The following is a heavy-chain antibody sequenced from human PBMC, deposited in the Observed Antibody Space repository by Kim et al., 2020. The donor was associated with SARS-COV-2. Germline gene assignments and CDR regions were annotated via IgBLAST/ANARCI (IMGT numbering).Heavy chain of an antibody. Sequence: GGSLRLSCAASGFTFSSYAMTWVRQAPGKGLEWVSAISGSGGSTYYADSVKGRFTISRDNSKNTLYLQMNSLRAEDTALYYCAKDWGSYFSVRDRVAFDIWGQGTMVTVSS. CDR3: AKDWGSYFSVRDRVAFDI. J-gene: IGHJ3*02. D-gene: IGHD3-16*01. CDR1: GFTFSSYA. V-gene: IGHV3-23*01. CDR2: ISGSGGST.